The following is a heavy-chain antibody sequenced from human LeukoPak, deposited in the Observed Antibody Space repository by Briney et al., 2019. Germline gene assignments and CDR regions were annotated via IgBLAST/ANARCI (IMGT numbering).Heavy chain of an antibody. V-gene: IGHV4-34*01. CDR2: INHSGST. Sequence: PSETLSLTCAVYGGSFSGYYWSWIRQPPGKGLEWIGEINHSGSTNYNPSLKSRVTISVDTSKNQFSLKLSSVTAADTAVYYCASNNYVWGSYRYTRWFDPWGQGTLVTVSS. CDR1: GGSFSGYY. D-gene: IGHD3-16*02. J-gene: IGHJ5*02. CDR3: ASNNYVWGSYRYTRWFDP.